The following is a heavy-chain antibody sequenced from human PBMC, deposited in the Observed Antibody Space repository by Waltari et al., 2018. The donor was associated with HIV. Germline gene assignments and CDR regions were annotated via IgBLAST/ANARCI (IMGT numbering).Heavy chain of an antibody. CDR3: ARRKYFYDGSGFYWD. D-gene: IGHD3-22*01. V-gene: IGHV4-4*02. CDR1: AASITSTNW. CDR2: IYHSGST. Sequence: QVRLQESGPGLVKPSGTLSLTCTVSAASITSTNWWSWVRQRQPLGKGLEWIGEIYHSGSTNYSPSLKSRVTISLDKSKNRFSLKLDSATAADTAIYYCARRKYFYDGSGFYWDWGQGTLVTVSS. J-gene: IGHJ4*02.